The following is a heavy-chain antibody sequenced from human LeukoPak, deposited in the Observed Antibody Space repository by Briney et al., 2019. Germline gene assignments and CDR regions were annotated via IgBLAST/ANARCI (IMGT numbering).Heavy chain of an antibody. Sequence: SETLSLTCTVSGGSISSSSYYWGWIRQPPGKGLEWIGSIYYSGSTYYNPSLKSRVTISVDTSKNQFSLKLSSVTAADTAVYYCARGPPNMEVGASNWFDPWGQGTLVTVSS. V-gene: IGHV4-39*07. D-gene: IGHD1-26*01. CDR1: GGSISSSSYY. CDR3: ARGPPNMEVGASNWFDP. J-gene: IGHJ5*02. CDR2: IYYSGST.